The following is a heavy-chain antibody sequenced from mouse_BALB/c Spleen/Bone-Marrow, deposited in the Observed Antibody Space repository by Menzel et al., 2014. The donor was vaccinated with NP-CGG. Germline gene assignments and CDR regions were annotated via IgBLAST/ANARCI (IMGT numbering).Heavy chain of an antibody. CDR2: IYPYNGGT. V-gene: IGHV1S29*02. CDR1: GYTFTDYN. D-gene: IGHD2-3*01. J-gene: IGHJ3*01. CDR3: AREGVYAPFVY. Sequence: VHVKQSGPELVKPGASVKISCKASGYTFTDYNMHWVKQSHGKSLEWIGYIYPYNGGTGYNQKFKSKATLTADKSSSIAYMQLSSLTSEDSAVYYCAREGVYAPFVYWGQGTLVTVST.